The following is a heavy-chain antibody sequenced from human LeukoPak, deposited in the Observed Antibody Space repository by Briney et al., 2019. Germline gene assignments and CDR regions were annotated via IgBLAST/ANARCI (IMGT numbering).Heavy chain of an antibody. CDR1: GFTFSNYE. CDR2: IGSRGATI. J-gene: IGHJ4*02. Sequence: GGSLRLSCAASGFTFSNYEMNWVRQAPGKGLDCVSYIGSRGATIYYADSVRGRFTISRDNAKNSLYLQMNSLRAEDTAVYYCARDVGYFGSGSYPDYFDYWGQGILVTVSS. D-gene: IGHD3-10*01. V-gene: IGHV3-48*03. CDR3: ARDVGYFGSGSYPDYFDY.